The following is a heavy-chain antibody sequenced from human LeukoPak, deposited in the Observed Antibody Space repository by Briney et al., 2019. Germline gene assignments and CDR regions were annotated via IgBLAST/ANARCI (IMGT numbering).Heavy chain of an antibody. Sequence: GGSLRLSCTASGFTFGDYAMSWVRQAPGKGLEWVGFTRSKAYGGTTEYAASVKGRFTISRDDSKSIAYLQMNSLKTEDTAVYYCTNMLNYDILIGYESEDYWGQGTLVTVSS. J-gene: IGHJ4*02. CDR2: TRSKAYGGTT. V-gene: IGHV3-49*04. CDR3: TNMLNYDILIGYESEDY. D-gene: IGHD3-9*01. CDR1: GFTFGDYA.